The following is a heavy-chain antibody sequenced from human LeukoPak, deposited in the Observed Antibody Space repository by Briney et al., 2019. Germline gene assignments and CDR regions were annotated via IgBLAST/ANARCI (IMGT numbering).Heavy chain of an antibody. Sequence: GGSLRLSCAASGFTFSSYWMHWVRQAPGKGLVWVSRINGDGSSTTYADSVKGRFTISRDNVKNTLYLQMNSLRAEDTAVYYCTRDMSPAHYWGQGTRVTVSS. CDR1: GFTFSSYW. CDR3: TRDMSPAHY. CDR2: INGDGSST. J-gene: IGHJ4*02. V-gene: IGHV3-74*01. D-gene: IGHD3-10*02.